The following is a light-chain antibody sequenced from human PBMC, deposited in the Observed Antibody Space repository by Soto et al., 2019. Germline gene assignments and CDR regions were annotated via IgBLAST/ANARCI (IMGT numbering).Light chain of an antibody. V-gene: IGKV3D-15*01. CDR2: DAS. CDR1: PRIATY. Sequence: VVYQPPDSLYLFSRDRVILSCRDSPRIATYQSLYQQKSGRPPRPLIYDASNRATGISARFSGSGAGTEFTLTTSSRLSEEFAVYYCQQYNSGPPITFGQGTRLEIK. J-gene: IGKJ5*01. CDR3: QQYNSGPPIT.